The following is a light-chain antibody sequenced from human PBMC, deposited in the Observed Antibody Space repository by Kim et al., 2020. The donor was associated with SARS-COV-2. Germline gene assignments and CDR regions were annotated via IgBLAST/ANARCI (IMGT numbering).Light chain of an antibody. J-gene: IGLJ2*01. Sequence: ARGKTAQITYGGNDIGSKSMYWLQEKSGRAPVLVIFGDGDRRSGNHERFSGSRSGNTAALTVMRVGAGDVAEYYWQVWDTSNDYVVYGGGTQLTVL. CDR2: GDG. CDR1: DIGSKS. CDR3: QVWDTSNDYVV. V-gene: IGLV3-21*03.